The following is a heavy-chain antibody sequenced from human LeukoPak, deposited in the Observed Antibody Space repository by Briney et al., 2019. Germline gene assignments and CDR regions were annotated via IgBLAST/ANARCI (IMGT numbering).Heavy chain of an antibody. J-gene: IGHJ4*02. V-gene: IGHV4-59*01. Sequence: SETLSLTCTVSGGSISSYYWSWIRQPPGKGLERIGYIYYSGSTNYNPSLKSRVTISVDTSKNQFSLKLSSVTAADTAVYYCARGPRGYSYGPPDYWGQGTLVTVSS. CDR1: GGSISSYY. D-gene: IGHD5-18*01. CDR3: ARGPRGYSYGPPDY. CDR2: IYYSGST.